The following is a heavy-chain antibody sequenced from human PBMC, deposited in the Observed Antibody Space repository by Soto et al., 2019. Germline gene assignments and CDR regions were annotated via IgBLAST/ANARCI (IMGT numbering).Heavy chain of an antibody. Sequence: WGSLRLSCAASGFTFSNSIINWFRQAPGQRLEWVSSISGSSDFLYYADSVKGRFTISRETATNSLYLQMNSLRAEDTAGDYSATSTWYASAICGQGKMVT. D-gene: IGHD6-13*01. J-gene: IGHJ3*02. V-gene: IGHV3-21*01. CDR2: ISGSSDFL. CDR1: GFTFSNSI. CDR3: ATSTWYASAI.